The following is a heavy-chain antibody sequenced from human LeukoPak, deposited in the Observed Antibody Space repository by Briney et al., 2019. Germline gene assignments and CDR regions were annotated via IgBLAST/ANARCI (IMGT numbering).Heavy chain of an antibody. CDR1: GFTVSSNY. Sequence: GGSLRLSCAASGFTVSSNYMSWVRQAPGKGLEWVSVIYSGGSTYYADSVKGRFTISRDNSKNTLYLQMNSLRAEDTAVYYCARELMRWAPHIAVAGSSWGQGTLVTVSS. V-gene: IGHV3-66*01. CDR3: ARELMRWAPHIAVAGSS. D-gene: IGHD6-19*01. CDR2: IYSGGST. J-gene: IGHJ5*02.